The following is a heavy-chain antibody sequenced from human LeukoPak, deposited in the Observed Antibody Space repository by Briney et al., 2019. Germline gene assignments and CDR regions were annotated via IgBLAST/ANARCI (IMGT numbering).Heavy chain of an antibody. J-gene: IGHJ4*02. CDR2: INHSGST. V-gene: IGHV4-34*01. D-gene: IGHD1-26*01. Sequence: SETLSLTCAVYGGSFSGYYWSWIRQPPGKGLEWLGEINHSGSTNYNPSLKSRVTISVDTSKNQFSLKLSSVTAADTAVYYCARSISPGGRYSHYFPFDYWDQGTLVTVSS. CDR1: GGSFSGYY. CDR3: ARSISPGGRYSHYFPFDY.